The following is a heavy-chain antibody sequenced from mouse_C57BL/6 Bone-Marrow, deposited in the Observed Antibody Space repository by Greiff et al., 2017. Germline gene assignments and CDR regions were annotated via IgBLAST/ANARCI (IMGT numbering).Heavy chain of an antibody. CDR3: ARGTVEATADY. CDR2: IYPGDGDT. J-gene: IGHJ2*01. Sequence: QVQLQQPGPELVKPGASVKLSCKASGYTFSSSWMNWVKQRPGKGLEWIGRIYPGDGDTNYNGKFKGKATLTADKSSSTAYMQLSSLTSEDSAVYYCARGTVEATADYWCQGTTLPVSS. CDR1: GYTFSSSW. V-gene: IGHV1-82*01. D-gene: IGHD1-1*01.